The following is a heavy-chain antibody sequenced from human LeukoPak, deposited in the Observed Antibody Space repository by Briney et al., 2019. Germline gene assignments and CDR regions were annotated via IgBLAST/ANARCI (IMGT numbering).Heavy chain of an antibody. Sequence: GASVKVSCKASGYTFTSYGISWVRQAPGPRLEWMGWISGYNGNTNYAQKLQGRVTMTTDTSKSTAYMELRSLRSDDTAVYYCARDGVGHMACTGETDYWGQGTLVTVSS. J-gene: IGHJ4*02. CDR2: ISGYNGNT. D-gene: IGHD6-19*01. V-gene: IGHV1-18*01. CDR3: ARDGVGHMACTGETDY. CDR1: GYTFTSYG.